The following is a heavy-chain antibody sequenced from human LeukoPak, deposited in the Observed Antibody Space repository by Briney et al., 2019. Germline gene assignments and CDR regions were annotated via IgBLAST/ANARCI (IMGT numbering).Heavy chain of an antibody. D-gene: IGHD3-10*01. V-gene: IGHV3-30*04. CDR1: GSTFSNDA. CDR3: AKDQQGGAGSGRFDY. Sequence: PGGSLRLSCAASGSTFSNDAMHWVRQSPGKGLEWLAIISFDGAYRYYADSVKGRFTISRDISKNTFYLQMSSLTADDAALYYCAKDQQGGAGSGRFDYWGQGTLVTVSS. CDR2: ISFDGAYR. J-gene: IGHJ4*02.